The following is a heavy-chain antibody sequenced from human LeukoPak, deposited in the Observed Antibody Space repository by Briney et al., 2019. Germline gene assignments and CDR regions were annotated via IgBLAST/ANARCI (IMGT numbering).Heavy chain of an antibody. D-gene: IGHD7-27*01. J-gene: IGHJ4*02. CDR2: ISSSSSSI. Sequence: PGGSLRLSCGASGFTFSSYSMNWVRQAPGKGLEWVSYISSSSSSIYYADSVKGRFTISRDNAKNSLYLQMNSLRAEDTAVYYCAGDRLGIRFDYWGQGTLVTVSS. CDR3: AGDRLGIRFDY. CDR1: GFTFSSYS. V-gene: IGHV3-48*01.